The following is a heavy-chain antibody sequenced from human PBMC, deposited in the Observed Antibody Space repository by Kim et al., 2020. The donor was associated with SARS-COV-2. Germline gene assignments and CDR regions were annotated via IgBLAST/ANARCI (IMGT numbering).Heavy chain of an antibody. CDR3: AKVVWAAHYYFDY. J-gene: IGHJ4*02. CDR2: ISGSGGST. Sequence: GGSLRLSCAASGLTFSGYGMTWVRQAPGKGLEWVSAISGSGGSTYYPDSVKGRVTISRDNSRNTLYLKLHSLRAEDTAVYYCAKVVWAAHYYFDYWGQGT. V-gene: IGHV3-23*01. CDR1: GLTFSGYG. D-gene: IGHD3-16*01.